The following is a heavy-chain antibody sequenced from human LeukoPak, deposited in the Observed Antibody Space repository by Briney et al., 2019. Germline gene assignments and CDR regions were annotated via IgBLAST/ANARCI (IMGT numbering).Heavy chain of an antibody. D-gene: IGHD5-12*01. J-gene: IGHJ4*02. CDR3: ARDPETRYSGYDYYFDY. Sequence: GGSLRLSCAASGFTFSSYAMHWVRQAPGKGLEWVAVISYDGSNKYYADSVKGRFTISRDNSKNTLYLQMNSLRAGDTAVYYCARDPETRYSGYDYYFDYWGQGTLVTVSS. CDR2: ISYDGSNK. V-gene: IGHV3-30*04. CDR1: GFTFSSYA.